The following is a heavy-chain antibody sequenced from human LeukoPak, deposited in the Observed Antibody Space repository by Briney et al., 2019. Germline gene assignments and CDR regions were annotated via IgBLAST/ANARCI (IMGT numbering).Heavy chain of an antibody. V-gene: IGHV1-18*01. J-gene: IGHJ4*02. D-gene: IGHD3-22*01. CDR1: GYTFTSYG. Sequence: ASVKVSCKASGYTFTSYGISWVRQAPGQGLEWMGWISAYNGNTNYAQKLQGRVTITRNTSISTAYMELSSLRSEDTAVYYCARGSPGEDDYYDSSGYSGDYWGQGTLVTVSS. CDR3: ARGSPGEDDYYDSSGYSGDY. CDR2: ISAYNGNT.